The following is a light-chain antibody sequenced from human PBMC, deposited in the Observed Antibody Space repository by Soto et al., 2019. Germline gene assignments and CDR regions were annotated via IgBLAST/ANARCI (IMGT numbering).Light chain of an antibody. V-gene: IGKV2-28*01. CDR1: QSLLHSNGINY. J-gene: IGKJ4*01. Sequence: DIVMTQSPLSLPVTPGEPASISCRSSQSLLHSNGINYLDWYLQKPGQSPQLLIYLGSNRASGVPDRFSGSGTGTDFTLKISRVEADDVGVYYCMQALQAPTFGGGTKVDIK. CDR2: LGS. CDR3: MQALQAPT.